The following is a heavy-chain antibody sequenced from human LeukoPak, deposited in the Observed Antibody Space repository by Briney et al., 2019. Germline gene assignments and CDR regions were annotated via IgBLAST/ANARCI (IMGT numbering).Heavy chain of an antibody. Sequence: SVKASCKASGGTFSSYAISWVRQAPGQGLEWMGRIIPIFGTANYAQKFQGRVTITTDESTSTAYMELSSLRSEDTAVYYCARGPHSSSWLEIDYWGQGTLVTVSS. CDR1: GGTFSSYA. CDR2: IIPIFGTA. J-gene: IGHJ4*02. D-gene: IGHD6-13*01. V-gene: IGHV1-69*05. CDR3: ARGPHSSSWLEIDY.